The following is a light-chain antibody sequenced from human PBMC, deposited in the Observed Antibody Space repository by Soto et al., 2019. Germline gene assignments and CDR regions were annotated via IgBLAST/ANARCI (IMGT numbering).Light chain of an antibody. CDR2: VGTGGIVG. CDR3: GADHGSGSNFPYV. Sequence: QLVLTQPPSASASLGASVTLTCTLSSGYSNYKVDWYQQRPGKGPRFVMRVGTGGIVGSKGDGIPDRFSVLGSGLNRYLTIKNIQEEDESDYHCGADHGSGSNFPYVFGTGTKVTV. V-gene: IGLV9-49*01. CDR1: SGYSNYK. J-gene: IGLJ1*01.